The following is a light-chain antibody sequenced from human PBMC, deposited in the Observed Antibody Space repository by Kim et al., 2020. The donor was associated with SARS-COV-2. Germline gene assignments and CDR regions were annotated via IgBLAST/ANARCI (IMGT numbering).Light chain of an antibody. Sequence: DIQMTQSPSSLPASVGDRVSITCRASQSISTYLNWYQQKPGKAPKVLIYGASSLQSGVPSRFSGSGSGTDFSLTISSLQPEDFATYYCQQSYSTPRTFGQGTKVDIK. CDR2: GAS. V-gene: IGKV1-39*01. CDR1: QSISTY. CDR3: QQSYSTPRT. J-gene: IGKJ1*01.